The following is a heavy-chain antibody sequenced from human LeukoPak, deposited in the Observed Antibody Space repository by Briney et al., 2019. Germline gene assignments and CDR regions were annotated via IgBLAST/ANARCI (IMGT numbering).Heavy chain of an antibody. V-gene: IGHV3-9*01. CDR2: WNSGSI. CDR3: AKGSSTTVVTPGVFDY. D-gene: IGHD4-23*01. Sequence: WNSGSIGYADSVKGRFTISRDNAKNSLYLQMNSLRAEDTALYYCAKGSSTTVVTPGVFDYWGQGTLVTVSS. J-gene: IGHJ4*02.